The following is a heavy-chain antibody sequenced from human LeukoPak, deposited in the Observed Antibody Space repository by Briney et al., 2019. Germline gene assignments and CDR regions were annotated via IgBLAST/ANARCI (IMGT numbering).Heavy chain of an antibody. CDR3: ARHGEDNYGYGY. D-gene: IGHD5-18*01. CDR1: GYTFTSYW. J-gene: IGHJ4*02. V-gene: IGHV5-51*01. Sequence: GESLKISCKGSGYTFTSYWIGCVRQMPGKGLEGMGSIYPGDSDTRYSPSFQGQVTISAAKSISTAYLQWSSLKASDTAVYYCARHGEDNYGYGYWGQGTLVTVSS. CDR2: IYPGDSDT.